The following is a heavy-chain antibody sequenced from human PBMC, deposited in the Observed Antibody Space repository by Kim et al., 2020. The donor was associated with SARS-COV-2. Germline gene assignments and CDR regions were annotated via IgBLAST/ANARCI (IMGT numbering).Heavy chain of an antibody. CDR3: ARVGVVTALDY. D-gene: IGHD2-21*02. J-gene: IGHJ4*02. CDR2: T. V-gene: IGHV4-31*02. Sequence: TYYNPSLKSRVTISVDTSKNQFSLTLSSVTAADTAVYYCARVGVVTALDYWGQGTLVTVSS.